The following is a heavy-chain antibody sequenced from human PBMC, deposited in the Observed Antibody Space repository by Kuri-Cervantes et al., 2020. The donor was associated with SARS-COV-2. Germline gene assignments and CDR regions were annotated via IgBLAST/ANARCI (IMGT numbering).Heavy chain of an antibody. CDR2: INPNSGGT. J-gene: IGHJ6*03. CDR1: GYTFTGYY. D-gene: IGHD6-13*01. V-gene: IGHV1-2*02. CDR3: ARVASSWYSLDYYYYMDV. Sequence: ALVKVSCKASGYTFTGYYMHWVRQAPGQGLEWMGWINPNSGGTNYAQKFQGRVTMTRDTSISTAYMELSSLRSEDTAVYYCARVASSWYSLDYYYYMDVWGKGTTVTVSS.